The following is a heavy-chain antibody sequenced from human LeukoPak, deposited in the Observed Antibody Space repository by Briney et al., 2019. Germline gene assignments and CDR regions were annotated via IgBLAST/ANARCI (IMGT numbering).Heavy chain of an antibody. CDR1: GGSVSSGSYD. CDR2: IYYSGST. J-gene: IGHJ4*02. Sequence: PSETLSLTCTVSGGSVSSGSYDWSWIRQPPGKGLEWIGYIYYSGSTNYNPSLKSRVTISVDTSKNQFSLKLSSVTAADTAVYYCAWGMGPFVSLHFDYGEQRTLVTVSS. CDR3: AWGMGPFVSLHFDY. V-gene: IGHV4-61*01. D-gene: IGHD3-16*01.